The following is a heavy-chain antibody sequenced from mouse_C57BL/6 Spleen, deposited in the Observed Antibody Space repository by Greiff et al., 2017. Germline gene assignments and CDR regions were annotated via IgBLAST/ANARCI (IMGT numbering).Heavy chain of an antibody. V-gene: IGHV1-64*01. CDR3: ARRETYYDYVYFDV. Sequence: QVQLQQPGAELVKPGASVKLSCKASGYTFTSYWMHWVKQRPGQGLEWIGMIHPNSGSTNYNEKFKSKATLTVDKSSSTAYMQLSSLTSEDSAVYYCARRETYYDYVYFDVWGTGTTVTVSS. CDR1: GYTFTSYW. CDR2: IHPNSGST. D-gene: IGHD2-4*01. J-gene: IGHJ1*03.